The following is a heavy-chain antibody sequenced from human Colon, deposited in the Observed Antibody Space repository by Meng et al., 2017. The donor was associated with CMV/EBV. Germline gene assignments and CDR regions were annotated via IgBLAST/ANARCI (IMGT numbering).Heavy chain of an antibody. V-gene: IGHV4-39*07. D-gene: IGHD3-3*01. CDR2: IYYSGST. J-gene: IGHJ5*02. CDR3: ARGGFWSGYYTGSWFDP. CDR1: GGSISSSSYY. Sequence: SETLSLTCTVSGGSISSSSYYWGWIRQPPGKGLEWIGSIYYSGSTYYNPSLKSRVTISVDTSKNQFSLKLSSVTAADTAVYYCARGGFWSGYYTGSWFDPWGQGTLVTV.